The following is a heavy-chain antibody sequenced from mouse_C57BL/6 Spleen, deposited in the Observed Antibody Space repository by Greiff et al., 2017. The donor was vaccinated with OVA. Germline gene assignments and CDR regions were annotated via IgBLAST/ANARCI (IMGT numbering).Heavy chain of an antibody. CDR2: IYPGDGDT. Sequence: VQLVESGPELVKPGASVKISCKASGYAFSSSWMNWVKQRPGKGLEWIGRIYPGDGDTNYNGKFKGKATLTADKSSSTAYMQLSSLTSEDSAVYFCARWYYDGYFYAMDYLGQGTSVTVSS. D-gene: IGHD2-3*01. CDR1: GYAFSSSW. V-gene: IGHV1-82*01. CDR3: ARWYYDGYFYAMDY. J-gene: IGHJ4*01.